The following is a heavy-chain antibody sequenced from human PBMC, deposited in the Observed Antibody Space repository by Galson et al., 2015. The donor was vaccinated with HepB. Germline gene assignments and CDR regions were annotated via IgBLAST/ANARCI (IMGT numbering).Heavy chain of an antibody. CDR2: ISSSSSTI. CDR1: GFTLSSYS. CDR3: ARRRGSSSWYFDY. Sequence: SLRLSCAASGFTLSSYSMNWVRQAPGKGLEWVSYISSSSSTIYYADSVKGRFTISRDNAENSLYLQMNSLRDEDTGVYYCARRRGSSSWYFDYWGQGTLVTVSS. J-gene: IGHJ4*02. V-gene: IGHV3-48*02. D-gene: IGHD6-13*01.